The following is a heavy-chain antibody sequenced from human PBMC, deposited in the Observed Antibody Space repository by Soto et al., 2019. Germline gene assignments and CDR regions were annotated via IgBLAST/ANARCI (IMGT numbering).Heavy chain of an antibody. J-gene: IGHJ3*02. CDR3: AKATATGGGAFDI. CDR1: GFTFSDYY. CDR2: ISSSGSTI. V-gene: IGHV3-11*01. Sequence: AGGSLRLSCAASGFTFSDYYMSWIRQAPGKGLEWVSYISSSGSTIYYADSVKGRFTISRDNAKNSLYLQMNSLRAEDTAVYYCAKATATGGGAFDICGQGTMVTVSS. D-gene: IGHD2-8*02.